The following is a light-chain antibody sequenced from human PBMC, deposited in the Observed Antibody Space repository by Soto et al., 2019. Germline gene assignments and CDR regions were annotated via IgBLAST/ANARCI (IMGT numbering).Light chain of an antibody. CDR3: QQCGSSLPWT. V-gene: IGKV3-20*01. J-gene: IGKJ1*01. CDR1: QIISSAY. Sequence: EIVLTQSPGTLSLSPGDRATLSCRASQIISSAYIAWYQQRPGQAPRLLIYASSSRATGIPDRFSGSGSGTDFTLTISRLEPEDFAVYYCQQCGSSLPWTFGQGTKVEMK. CDR2: ASS.